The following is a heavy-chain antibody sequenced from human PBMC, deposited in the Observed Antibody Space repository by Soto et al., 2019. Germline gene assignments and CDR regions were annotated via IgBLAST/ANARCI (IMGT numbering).Heavy chain of an antibody. Sequence: QVQLVQSGAEVKKPGSSVKVSCKASGGTFSSYTISWVRQAPGQGLEWMGRIIPILGIANYAQKFQGSVTITADKSTSTAYMELSSLRSEDTAVYYCARGLRFLEWSSYYYMDVWGKGTTVTVSS. CDR1: GGTFSSYT. CDR2: IIPILGIA. D-gene: IGHD3-3*01. V-gene: IGHV1-69*02. J-gene: IGHJ6*03. CDR3: ARGLRFLEWSSYYYMDV.